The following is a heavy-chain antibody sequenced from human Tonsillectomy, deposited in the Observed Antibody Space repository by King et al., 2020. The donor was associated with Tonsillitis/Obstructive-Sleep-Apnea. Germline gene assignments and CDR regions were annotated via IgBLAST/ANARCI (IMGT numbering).Heavy chain of an antibody. CDR3: ARGGEEWSGTLDGGADY. J-gene: IGHJ4*02. V-gene: IGHV3-48*03. D-gene: IGHD3-3*01. CDR1: GFTFSSYE. Sequence: VQLVESGGGLVQPGGSLRLSCAASGFTFSSYEMNWVRQAPGKGLEWVSYISSSGSTIYYAESVKGRFTISRDNAKNSLYLQMNSLRAEDTAVYYCARGGEEWSGTLDGGADYWGQGTLVTVSS. CDR2: ISSSGSTI.